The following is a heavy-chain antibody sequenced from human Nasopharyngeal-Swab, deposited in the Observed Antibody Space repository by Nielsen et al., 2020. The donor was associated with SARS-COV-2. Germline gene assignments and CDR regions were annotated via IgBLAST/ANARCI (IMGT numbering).Heavy chain of an antibody. CDR3: LRGDRRDY. V-gene: IGHV3-21*01. CDR2: ISSDSGAK. J-gene: IGHJ4*02. CDR1: GFPFRRYW. Sequence: GESLKISCAASGFPFRRYWLSWVCRAPGKGLEWLSSISSDSGAKYHADSVKGRFTISRDNAKNSLYLEMNSLRAEDTAVYYCLRGDRRDYWGPGTLVSVSS. D-gene: IGHD3-22*01.